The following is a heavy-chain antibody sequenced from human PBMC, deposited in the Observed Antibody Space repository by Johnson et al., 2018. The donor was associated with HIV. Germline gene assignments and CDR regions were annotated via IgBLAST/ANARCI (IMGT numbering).Heavy chain of an antibody. CDR1: GFTFSTYG. J-gene: IGHJ3*02. CDR3: ATDRYYNLWGGSGHAAFDI. D-gene: IGHD3-3*01. CDR2: MWYDGSNK. Sequence: QVQLVESGGGVVQPGRSLRLSCAASGFTFSTYGMHWVRQAPGKGLEWVAVMWYDGSNKYYADSVKGRFTISRDNSKNTLYLQMNSLRAEDTAVYYCATDRYYNLWGGSGHAAFDIWGQGTMVTVSS. V-gene: IGHV3-33*01.